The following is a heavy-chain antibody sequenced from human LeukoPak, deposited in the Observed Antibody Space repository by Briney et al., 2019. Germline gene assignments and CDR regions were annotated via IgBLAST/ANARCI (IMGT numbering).Heavy chain of an antibody. V-gene: IGHV3-30*04. J-gene: IGHJ4*02. D-gene: IGHD1-26*01. CDR3: ARDGDMLSGSLDY. CDR2: ISYDGSNK. CDR1: GFTFSSYA. Sequence: GGSLRLSCAASGFTFSSYAMHWVRQAPGKGLEWVAVISYDGSNKYYADSVKGRFTISRDNSKNTLYLQMNSLRAEDTAVYYCARDGDMLSGSLDYWGQGTLVTVSS.